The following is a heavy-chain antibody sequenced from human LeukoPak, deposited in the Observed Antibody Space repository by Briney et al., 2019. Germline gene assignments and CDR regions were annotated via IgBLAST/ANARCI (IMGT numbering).Heavy chain of an antibody. CDR3: ARDRVGSGWPRPFYFEF. CDR2: ISPNTGAT. J-gene: IGHJ4*02. CDR1: GYTFTGYY. V-gene: IGHV1-2*02. D-gene: IGHD6-19*01. Sequence: GASVKVSCKPSGYTFTGYYLHWVRQAPGQALEWMGWISPNTGATLYAQSFQGRVTMPRDTSISTAYLDLRSLRFDDTAVYCCARDRVGSGWPRPFYFEFWGQGTLVTVSS.